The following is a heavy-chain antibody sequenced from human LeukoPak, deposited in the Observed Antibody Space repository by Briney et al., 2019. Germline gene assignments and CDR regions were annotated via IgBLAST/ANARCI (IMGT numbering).Heavy chain of an antibody. D-gene: IGHD7-27*01. V-gene: IGHV3-11*04. Sequence: GGSLRLSCATSGFTFSDHYMTWIRQAPGKGLETVSYIYNGGDTIYYADSVRGRFTISRDNAESSLYLQMNSLRAEDTAVYYCARGHWGLDYWGRGTLVTVSS. CDR1: GFTFSDHY. CDR2: IYNGGDTI. CDR3: ARGHWGLDY. J-gene: IGHJ4*02.